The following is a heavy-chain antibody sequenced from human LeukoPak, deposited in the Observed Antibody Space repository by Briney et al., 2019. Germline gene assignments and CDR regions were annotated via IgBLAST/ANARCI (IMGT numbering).Heavy chain of an antibody. CDR2: IWYDGSNK. J-gene: IGHJ4*02. CDR3: ASQNEWLGTHYFDY. V-gene: IGHV3-33*01. D-gene: IGHD6-19*01. CDR1: GFTFSSYG. Sequence: PGGSLRLSCAASGFTFSSYGTHWVRQAPGKGLEWVAVIWYDGSNKYYADSVKGRFTISRDNSKNTLYLQMNSLRAEDTAVYYCASQNEWLGTHYFDYWGQGTLVTVSS.